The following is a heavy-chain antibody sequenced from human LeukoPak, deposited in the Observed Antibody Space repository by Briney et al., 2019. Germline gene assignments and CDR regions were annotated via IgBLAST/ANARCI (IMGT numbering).Heavy chain of an antibody. V-gene: IGHV3-30*02. CDR3: AKDSLGVGIPTVIGIFDY. CDR1: GFTLSSYG. Sequence: PGGSLRLSCAGSGFTLSSYGMHWVRQAPGKGLEWVAFIRYDGSNKYYADSVKGRFTISRDNSKNTLYLQMNSLRAEDTAVYYCAKDSLGVGIPTVIGIFDYWGQGTLVTVSS. CDR2: IRYDGSNK. J-gene: IGHJ4*02. D-gene: IGHD2-2*02.